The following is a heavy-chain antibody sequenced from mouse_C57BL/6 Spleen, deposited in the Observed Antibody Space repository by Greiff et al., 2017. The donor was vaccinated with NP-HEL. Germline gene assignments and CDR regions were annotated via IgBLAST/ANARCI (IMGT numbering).Heavy chain of an antibody. Sequence: QVQLQQSGPELVKPGASVKISCKASGYAFSSSWMNWVKQRPGKGLEWIGRIYPGDGDTNYNGKFKGKATLNADKSSSTSYMQLSSLTSEDSAVYFCARYDYDDGGFDYWGQGTTLTVSS. CDR1: GYAFSSSW. V-gene: IGHV1-82*01. D-gene: IGHD2-4*01. CDR2: IYPGDGDT. J-gene: IGHJ2*01. CDR3: ARYDYDDGGFDY.